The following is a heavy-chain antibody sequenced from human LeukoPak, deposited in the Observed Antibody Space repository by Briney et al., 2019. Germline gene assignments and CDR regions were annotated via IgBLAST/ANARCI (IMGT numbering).Heavy chain of an antibody. Sequence: SETLSLTCTVSGGSIRSSSSNYYWGWIRQSPGKGLEWIGTIYYSGSTYYNPSLKSRVTISVDTSKNQFSLKLSSVTAADTAVYYCARGTVTTIDYWGQGTLVTVSS. V-gene: IGHV4-39*01. D-gene: IGHD4-17*01. CDR2: IYYSGST. J-gene: IGHJ4*02. CDR1: GGSIRSSSSNYY. CDR3: ARGTVTTIDY.